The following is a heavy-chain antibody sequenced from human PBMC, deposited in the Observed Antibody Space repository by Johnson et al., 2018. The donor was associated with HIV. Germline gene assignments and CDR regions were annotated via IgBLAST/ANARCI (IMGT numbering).Heavy chain of an antibody. CDR2: INWNGGNR. CDR3: ARGVGATTGAAFDI. D-gene: IGHD1-26*01. V-gene: IGHV3-20*04. Sequence: VQLVESGGGVVRPGGFLRLSCAASGFTFDDHGMSWVRQAPGKGLEWISGINWNGGNRGYADSVKGQFIISRDNGKNSLYLQMNSLRAEATALYYCARGVGATTGAAFDIWCQGTMVTVSS. CDR1: GFTFDDHG. J-gene: IGHJ3*02.